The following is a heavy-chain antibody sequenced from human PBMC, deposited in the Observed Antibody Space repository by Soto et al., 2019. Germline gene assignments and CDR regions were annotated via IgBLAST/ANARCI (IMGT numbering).Heavy chain of an antibody. J-gene: IGHJ6*02. CDR1: GFTFSSYA. V-gene: IGHV3-30-3*01. Sequence: GGSLRLSCAASGFTFSSYAMHWVRQAPGKGLEWVAVISYDGSNKYYADSVKGRFTISRDNSKNTLYLQMNSLRAEDTAVYYCAGEGGGTYGMDVWGQGTTVTVSS. D-gene: IGHD3-16*01. CDR2: ISYDGSNK. CDR3: AGEGGGTYGMDV.